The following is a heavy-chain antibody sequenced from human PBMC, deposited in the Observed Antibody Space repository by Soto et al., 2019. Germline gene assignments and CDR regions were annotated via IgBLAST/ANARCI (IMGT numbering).Heavy chain of an antibody. CDR2: IYYSGST. CDR3: AKTYTDGWFEFDS. Sequence: PSETLSLTCTASGGSISSGGYYWSWIRQHPGKGLEWIGYIYYSGSTYYNPSLKSRVTISVDTSKNQFSLKLSSVTAEDTAIYYCAKTYTDGWFEFDSWGQGALVTVSS. CDR1: GGSISSGGYY. D-gene: IGHD6-19*01. V-gene: IGHV4-31*03. J-gene: IGHJ4*02.